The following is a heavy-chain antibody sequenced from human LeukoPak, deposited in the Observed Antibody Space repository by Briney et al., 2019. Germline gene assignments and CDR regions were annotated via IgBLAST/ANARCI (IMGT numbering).Heavy chain of an antibody. CDR3: AKDYCSGGSCPLDW. CDR2: ISWNSGSI. V-gene: IGHV3-9*01. CDR1: GFTFDDYA. J-gene: IGHJ4*02. D-gene: IGHD2-15*01. Sequence: GRSLRLSCAASGFTFDDYAMHWVRQAPGKGLEWVSGISWNSGSIGYADSVKGRFTISRDNAKNSLYLQMNSLRAEDTAMYYCAKDYCSGGSCPLDWWGQGTLVTVSS.